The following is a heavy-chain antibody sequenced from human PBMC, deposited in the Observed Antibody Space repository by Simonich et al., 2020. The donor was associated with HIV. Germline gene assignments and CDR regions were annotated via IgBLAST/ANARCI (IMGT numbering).Heavy chain of an antibody. CDR1: GGSFSVYY. D-gene: IGHD6-13*01. J-gene: IGHJ1*01. Sequence: QVQLQQWGAGLLKPSETLSLTCAVYGGSFSVYYWSWIRPPPGKGLEWIGEINHRGSTNYNPSLKRRVTISVDTSKNQLALELSSVTAADAAVYYCARLTAGGLGEYFQHWGQGTLVTVSS. CDR3: ARLTAGGLGEYFQH. V-gene: IGHV4-34*01. CDR2: INHRGST.